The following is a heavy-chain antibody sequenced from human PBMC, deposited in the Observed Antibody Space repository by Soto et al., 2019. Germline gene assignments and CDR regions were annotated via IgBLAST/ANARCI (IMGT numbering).Heavy chain of an antibody. Sequence: PGGSLRLSCAASGFTFSSYAMTWVGQAPGKGLEWVSVVTYNGDKTYYADSVKGRFTISRDNSKDTVHLQMNSLRAEDTAVYYCARYIRGPTVFYFDFWGPGVLVTVSS. J-gene: IGHJ4*02. CDR1: GFTFSSYA. V-gene: IGHV3-23*01. D-gene: IGHD5-18*01. CDR3: ARYIRGPTVFYFDF. CDR2: VTYNGDKT.